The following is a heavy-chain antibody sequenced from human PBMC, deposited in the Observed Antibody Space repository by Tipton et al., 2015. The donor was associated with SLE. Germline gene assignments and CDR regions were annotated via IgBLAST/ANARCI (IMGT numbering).Heavy chain of an antibody. Sequence: QLVQSGAEVKKPGASVKVSCKVSGYTLSELPLHWVRQAPGRGLEWMGRFEPEDNETIYAQNFQGRVTLTEDTSTNTAYLDLSSLRSEDTAVYYCATSPIKDLSDYWGQGTLVTVSS. V-gene: IGHV1-24*01. CDR1: GYTLSELP. J-gene: IGHJ4*02. D-gene: IGHD2/OR15-2a*01. CDR3: ATSPIKDLSDY. CDR2: FEPEDNET.